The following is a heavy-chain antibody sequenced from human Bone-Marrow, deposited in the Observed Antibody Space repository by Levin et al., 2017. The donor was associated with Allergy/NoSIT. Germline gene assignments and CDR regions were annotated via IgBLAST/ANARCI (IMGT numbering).Heavy chain of an antibody. CDR1: GFIFSTYD. CDR2: IWHDGNDI. CDR3: TRDRLEYCSGASCYGMDV. Sequence: GGSLRLSCAASGFIFSTYDMHWVRQAPGKGLEWVAVIWHDGNDIFYSDSVKGRFTISRDNGDSMLFLQMNNLRTEDSGVYYCTRDRLEYCSGASCYGMDVWGQGTTVTVSS. V-gene: IGHV3-33*01. J-gene: IGHJ6*02. D-gene: IGHD2-15*01.